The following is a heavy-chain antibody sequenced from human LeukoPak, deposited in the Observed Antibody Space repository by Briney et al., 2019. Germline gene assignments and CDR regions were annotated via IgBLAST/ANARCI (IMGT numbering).Heavy chain of an antibody. J-gene: IGHJ4*02. Sequence: PGGSLRLSCAASGFTFSRYATHWVRQAPGKGLEWVAVISYDGSNKYYADSVKGRFTISRDNSKNTLYLQINSLRAEDTAVFYCARDRDNENYFDYWGQGTLVTVSS. CDR3: ARDRDNENYFDY. D-gene: IGHD2-15*01. V-gene: IGHV3-30-3*01. CDR1: GFTFSRYA. CDR2: ISYDGSNK.